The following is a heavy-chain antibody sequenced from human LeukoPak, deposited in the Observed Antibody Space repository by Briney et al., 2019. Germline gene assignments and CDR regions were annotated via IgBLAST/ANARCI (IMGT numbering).Heavy chain of an antibody. CDR2: INQDGSQK. CDR3: SGSLNS. J-gene: IGHJ5*01. Sequence: GGSLRLSCAASGLTFSSYWMDWVRQAPGKGLEWVANINQDGSQKYYVDSVKGRFTISRDNAENSLYLQMNSLRAEDTAVYYCSGSLNSRGQGTLVTVSS. V-gene: IGHV3-7*01. CDR1: GLTFSSYW.